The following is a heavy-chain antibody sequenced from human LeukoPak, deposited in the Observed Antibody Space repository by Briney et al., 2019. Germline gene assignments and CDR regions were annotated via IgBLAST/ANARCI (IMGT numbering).Heavy chain of an antibody. D-gene: IGHD3-9*01. CDR1: GFTVSSSW. J-gene: IGHJ1*01. CDR2: IHSDGTTA. CDR3: ARDETATGKLFQH. Sequence: GGSLRLSCAASGFTVSSSWMHWVRQAPGKGLVWVSRIHSDGTTATYADSVKGRFTISRDNAKSTLYPQMNSLRAEDTAIYYCARDETATGKLFQHWGQGTLVTVSS. V-gene: IGHV3-74*01.